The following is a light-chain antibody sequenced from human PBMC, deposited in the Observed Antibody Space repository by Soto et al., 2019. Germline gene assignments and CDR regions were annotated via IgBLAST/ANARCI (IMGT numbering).Light chain of an antibody. CDR2: DVS. J-gene: IGLJ1*01. Sequence: QSALTQPRSVSGSPGQSVTISCTGTSSDVGAYNYVSWYQQHPGKAPKLMTYDVSKRPSGVPDRFSGSKSGSTASLTVSGLQTEDEADYYCNSYVAGSNVFGTGTKVTV. V-gene: IGLV2-11*01. CDR3: NSYVAGSNV. CDR1: SSDVGAYNY.